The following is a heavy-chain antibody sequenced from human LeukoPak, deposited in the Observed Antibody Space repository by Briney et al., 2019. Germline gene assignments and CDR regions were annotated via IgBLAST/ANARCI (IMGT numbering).Heavy chain of an antibody. Sequence: GGSLRLSCAVSGFSFDTYWMTWVRQAPGKGLEWVANIKQDGTEKYYVDSVKGRFTISRDNAKNSLYLQMTSLRAEDTALYYCARDTHLSYAAGFDYWGQGTLVTVSS. D-gene: IGHD3-16*01. CDR2: IKQDGTEK. CDR3: ARDTHLSYAAGFDY. CDR1: GFSFDTYW. V-gene: IGHV3-7*01. J-gene: IGHJ4*02.